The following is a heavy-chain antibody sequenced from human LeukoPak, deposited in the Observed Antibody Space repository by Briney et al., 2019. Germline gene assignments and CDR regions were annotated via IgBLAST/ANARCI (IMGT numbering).Heavy chain of an antibody. CDR3: ASMGDIVATSENWFGP. CDR1: GYSFTSYW. CDR2: IYPGDSDT. Sequence: GESLKISCKGSGYSFTSYWSGWVRQLPGKGLGWMGIIYPGDSDTRYSPSFQGQVTISADKSSSTAYLQWSSLKASDTAMYYCASMGDIVATSENWFGPWGQGTLVTVSS. V-gene: IGHV5-51*01. D-gene: IGHD5-12*01. J-gene: IGHJ5*02.